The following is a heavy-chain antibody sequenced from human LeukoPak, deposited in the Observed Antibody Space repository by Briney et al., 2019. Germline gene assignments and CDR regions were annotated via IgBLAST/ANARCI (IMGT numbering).Heavy chain of an antibody. CDR1: GGTFSSYA. J-gene: IGHJ5*02. CDR3: ARDLSPGSVFRIAVAGNNWSDP. D-gene: IGHD6-19*01. V-gene: IGHV1-69*05. Sequence: SVKVSCKASGGTFSSYAISWVRQAPGQGLEWMGRIIPIFGTANYAQKFQGRVTITTDESTSTAYMELSSLRSEDTAVYYCARDLSPGSVFRIAVAGNNWSDPWGQGTLVTVSS. CDR2: IIPIFGTA.